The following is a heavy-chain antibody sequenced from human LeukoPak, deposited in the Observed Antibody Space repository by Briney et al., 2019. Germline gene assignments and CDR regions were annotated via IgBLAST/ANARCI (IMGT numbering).Heavy chain of an antibody. V-gene: IGHV4-34*01. D-gene: IGHD6-19*01. CDR1: GGSFSGYY. Sequence: PSETLSLTCAVYGGSFSGYYWSWIRQPPGKGREWIGEINHSGSTNYNPSLKSRVTISVDTSKNQFSLKLSSVTAADTAVYYCASTIAVAGTFDYWGQGTLVTVSS. CDR3: ASTIAVAGTFDY. J-gene: IGHJ4*02. CDR2: INHSGST.